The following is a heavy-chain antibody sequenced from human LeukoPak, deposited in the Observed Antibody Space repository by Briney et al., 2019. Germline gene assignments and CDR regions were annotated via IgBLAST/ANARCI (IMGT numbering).Heavy chain of an antibody. J-gene: IGHJ4*02. V-gene: IGHV3-21*01. Sequence: GGSLRLFCAASGFTFSSYSMNWVRQAPGKGLEWVSSISSSSSYIYYADSVKGRFTISRDNAKSSLYLQMNSLRAEDTAVYYCARGQQQLVPSDYWGQGTLVTVSS. CDR1: GFTFSSYS. D-gene: IGHD6-13*01. CDR2: ISSSSSYI. CDR3: ARGQQQLVPSDY.